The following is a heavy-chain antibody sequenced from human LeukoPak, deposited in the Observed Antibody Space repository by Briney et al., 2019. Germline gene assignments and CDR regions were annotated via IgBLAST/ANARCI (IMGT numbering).Heavy chain of an antibody. CDR3: AQQGYCSTTSCYARFDY. CDR1: RGSVSSGYY. D-gene: IGHD2-2*01. J-gene: IGHJ4*02. CDR2: ISYSGST. V-gene: IGHV4-39*01. Sequence: KPSETLSLTCTVSRGSVSSGYYWGWILQPPGKGLECIGSISYSGSTYYSPSLKSRLTISIDTSKNQLSLKLSSVTAADTAVYFCAQQGYCSTTSCYARFDYWGQGTQVTVSS.